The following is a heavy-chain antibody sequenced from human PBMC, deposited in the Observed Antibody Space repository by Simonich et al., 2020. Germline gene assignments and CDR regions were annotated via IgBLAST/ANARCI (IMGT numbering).Heavy chain of an antibody. Sequence: QVQLVQSGAEVKKPGASVKVSCKASGYTFTSYGISWVRQAPGKGLEWMGWIRAYKGNTNKAQKLQGRVTMTTDTSTSTAYMELRSLRSDDTAVYYCARASRGTWWYYYFDYWGQGTLVTVSS. J-gene: IGHJ4*02. CDR2: IRAYKGNT. D-gene: IGHD2-15*01. CDR1: GYTFTSYG. CDR3: ARASRGTWWYYYFDY. V-gene: IGHV1-18*01.